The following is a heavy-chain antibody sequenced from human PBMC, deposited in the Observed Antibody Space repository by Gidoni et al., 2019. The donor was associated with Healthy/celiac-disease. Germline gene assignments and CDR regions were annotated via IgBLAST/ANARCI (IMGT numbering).Heavy chain of an antibody. CDR3: ARVVGRGTDAFDI. Sequence: QVQLVQSGAEVKKPGASVKVSSKASGYTFTSYYMHWVRQAPGQGLEWMGIINPSGGSTSYAQKLQGRVTMTRDTSTSTVYMELSSLRSEDTAVYYCARVVGRGTDAFDIWGQGTMVTVSS. CDR2: INPSGGST. D-gene: IGHD3-10*01. J-gene: IGHJ3*02. CDR1: GYTFTSYY. V-gene: IGHV1-46*04.